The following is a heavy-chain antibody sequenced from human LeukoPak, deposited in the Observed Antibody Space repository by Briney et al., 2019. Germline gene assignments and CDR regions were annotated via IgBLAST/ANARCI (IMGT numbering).Heavy chain of an antibody. V-gene: IGHV4-61*08. D-gene: IGHD2-2*02. J-gene: IGHJ6*03. Sequence: SETLSLTCTVSGGSISSSDYYWSWIRQPPGKGLEWIGYIYYSGSTNYNPCLKSRVTISVDTSKNQFSLRLISVTAADTAVYYCARTGYCSSASCYTASRPYSCYYMDVWGQGTTVTVSS. CDR3: ARTGYCSSASCYTASRPYSCYYMDV. CDR2: IYYSGST. CDR1: GGSISSSDYY.